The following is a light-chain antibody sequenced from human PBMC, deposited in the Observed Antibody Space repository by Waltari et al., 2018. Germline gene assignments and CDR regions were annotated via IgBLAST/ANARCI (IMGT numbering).Light chain of an antibody. CDR1: GGAVRGSSY. V-gene: IGLV2-11*01. Sequence: QSALTQPRSVSGSPGQSVTISCTGTGGAVRGSSYVSWYQQHPGKAPKRIIYDISKRPSGVPDRFSVSKSDNTASLTISGLQAEDEADFFCCAFAATPLFGGGTKLTVL. CDR2: DIS. CDR3: CAFAATPL. J-gene: IGLJ3*02.